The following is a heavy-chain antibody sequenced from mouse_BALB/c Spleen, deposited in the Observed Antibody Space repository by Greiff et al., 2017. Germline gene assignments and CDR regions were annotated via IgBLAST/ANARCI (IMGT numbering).Heavy chain of an antibody. D-gene: IGHD2-4*01. CDR3: ARSEGLRPYYFDY. J-gene: IGHJ2*01. Sequence: VQLQQSGPELVKPGASVKIPCKASGYTFTDYNMDWVKQSHGKSLEWIGDINPNNGGTIYNQKFKGKATLTVDKSSSTAYMELRSLTSEDTAVYYCARSEGLRPYYFDYWGQGTTLTVSS. CDR1: GYTFTDYN. CDR2: INPNNGGT. V-gene: IGHV1-18*01.